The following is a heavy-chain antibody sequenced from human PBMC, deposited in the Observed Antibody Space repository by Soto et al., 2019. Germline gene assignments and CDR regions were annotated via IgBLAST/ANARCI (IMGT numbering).Heavy chain of an antibody. V-gene: IGHV3-33*01. CDR2: IWYDGSNK. CDR3: ARDYSIGIAAQKGGTSGEDDAFDI. Sequence: GGSLRLSCAASGFTFSSYGMHWVRQAPGKGLEWVAVIWYDGSNKYYADSVKGRFTISRDNSKNTLYLQMNSLRAEDTAVYYCARDYSIGIAAQKGGTSGEDDAFDIWGQGTMVTVSS. CDR1: GFTFSSYG. J-gene: IGHJ3*02. D-gene: IGHD6-6*01.